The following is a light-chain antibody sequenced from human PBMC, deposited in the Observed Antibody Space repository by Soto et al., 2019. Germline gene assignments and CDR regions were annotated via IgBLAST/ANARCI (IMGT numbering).Light chain of an antibody. V-gene: IGKV3-15*01. CDR1: QSVSSN. J-gene: IGKJ5*01. CDR2: RAS. Sequence: EILMTQYPATLSLSPGGRSTLSCMASQSVSSNLAWYQQKPGQAPRLLIQRASTRATGIPARFSGSGSGTEFTLTISSLQSEDFAVYSCQQYNNWPGTVGPVTRLEIK. CDR3: QQYNNWPGT.